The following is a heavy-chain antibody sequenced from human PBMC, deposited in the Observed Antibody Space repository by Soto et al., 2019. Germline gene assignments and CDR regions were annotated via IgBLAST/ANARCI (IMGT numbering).Heavy chain of an antibody. J-gene: IGHJ4*02. Sequence: GASVKVSCKASGYTFTGYGISWVRQAPGQGLEWMGWISAYNGNTNYAQKLQGRVTMTTDTSTSTAYMELRSLRSDDTAVYYCASGSSGWYMDYFDYWGQGTLVTVSS. CDR1: GYTFTGYG. CDR2: ISAYNGNT. V-gene: IGHV1-18*01. D-gene: IGHD6-19*01. CDR3: ASGSSGWYMDYFDY.